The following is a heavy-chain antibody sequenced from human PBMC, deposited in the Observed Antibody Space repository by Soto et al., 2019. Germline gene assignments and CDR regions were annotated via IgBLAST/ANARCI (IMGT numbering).Heavy chain of an antibody. Sequence: SETLSLTCAVYGGSFSGYYWSWIRQPPGKGLEWIGEINHSGSTNYNPSLKSRVTISVDTSKNQFSLKLSSVTAADTAVYYCARLGSSSSNDYWGQGTLVTVSS. CDR1: GGSFSGYY. J-gene: IGHJ4*02. D-gene: IGHD6-6*01. V-gene: IGHV4-34*01. CDR3: ARLGSSSSNDY. CDR2: INHSGST.